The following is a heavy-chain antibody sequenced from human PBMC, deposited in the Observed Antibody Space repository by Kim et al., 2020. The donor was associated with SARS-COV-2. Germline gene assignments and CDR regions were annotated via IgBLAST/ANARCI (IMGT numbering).Heavy chain of an antibody. CDR1: GFTFDDYA. Sequence: GGSLRLSCAASGFTFDDYAMHWVRLVPGRGLEWVSLISGDGDTTYYADSVKGRFTISRDNSKNSLYLQMNSLRTEDSALYYCAKNVLRFLEWLSPLDYWGQGTLITVSS. D-gene: IGHD3-3*01. CDR3: AKNVLRFLEWLSPLDY. J-gene: IGHJ4*02. V-gene: IGHV3-43*02. CDR2: ISGDGDTT.